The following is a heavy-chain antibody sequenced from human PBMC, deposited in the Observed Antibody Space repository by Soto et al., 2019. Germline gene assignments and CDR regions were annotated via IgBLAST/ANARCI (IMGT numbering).Heavy chain of an antibody. J-gene: IGHJ5*02. Sequence: QVQLVQSGAEVKKPGSSVKVSCKASGGTFSRYTINWVRQAPGQGLEWMGRIIPIAAIANYTQKFQGRVTYTLDKSSTTAYMELSSLRSDDTAVYYCARGSTIVRGAPSWFDTWGQGTLVTVSS. CDR2: IIPIAAIA. CDR3: ARGSTIVRGAPSWFDT. D-gene: IGHD3-10*01. CDR1: GGTFSRYT. V-gene: IGHV1-69*02.